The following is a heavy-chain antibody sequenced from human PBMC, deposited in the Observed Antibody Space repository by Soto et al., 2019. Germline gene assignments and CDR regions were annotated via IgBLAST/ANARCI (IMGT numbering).Heavy chain of an antibody. D-gene: IGHD1-26*01. Sequence: QVQLVESGGGVVQPGRSLSLSCAASGFTFSGYGMHWVRQAPGKGLEWVAVIRYDGSNIYHADSVKGRFTISRDNSKNTLYLEMNNLGAEDTAVYYCVRDGVGATRYFGYFDYWGQGTLVPVSS. J-gene: IGHJ4*02. V-gene: IGHV3-33*01. CDR2: IRYDGSNI. CDR3: VRDGVGATRYFGYFDY. CDR1: GFTFSGYG.